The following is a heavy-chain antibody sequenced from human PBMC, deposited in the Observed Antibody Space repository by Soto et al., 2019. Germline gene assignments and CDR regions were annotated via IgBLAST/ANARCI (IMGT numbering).Heavy chain of an antibody. CDR3: AKDLKYGGYDYYYYYYGMDV. D-gene: IGHD5-12*01. CDR1: GFTFSSYG. CDR2: ISYDGSNK. V-gene: IGHV3-30*18. Sequence: QVQLVESGGGVVQPGRSLRLSCAASGFTFSSYGMHWVRQAPGKGLEWVAVISYDGSNKYYADSVKGRFTISRDNSKNPLYLQMNSLRAEDTAVYYCAKDLKYGGYDYYYYYYGMDVWGQGTTVTVSS. J-gene: IGHJ6*02.